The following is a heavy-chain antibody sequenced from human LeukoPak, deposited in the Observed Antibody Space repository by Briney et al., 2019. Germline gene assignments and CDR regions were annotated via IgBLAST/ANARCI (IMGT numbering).Heavy chain of an antibody. CDR2: IYTSGST. CDR1: GGSISSGSYY. V-gene: IGHV4-61*09. CDR3: ARNKYDILTGYFRRNNWFDP. J-gene: IGHJ5*02. D-gene: IGHD3-9*01. Sequence: SETLSLTCTVSGGSISSGSYYWSWIRQPAGKGLEWIGHIYTSGSTNYNPSLKSRVTISVETSKNQFSLKLSSVTAADTAVYYCARNKYDILTGYFRRNNWFDPWGQGTLVTVSS.